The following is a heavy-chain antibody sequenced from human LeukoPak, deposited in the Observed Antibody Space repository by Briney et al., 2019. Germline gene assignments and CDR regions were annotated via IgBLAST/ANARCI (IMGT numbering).Heavy chain of an antibody. J-gene: IGHJ5*01. CDR1: GGSFSTDV. V-gene: IGHV1-69*05. Sequence: SVKVSCKSFGGSFSTDVFNWVRQAPGQGLEWMGAIIPIFSTTNYAQRFQGRVTITTDESTSTAYLEVNSLISEDTAIYYCARGLSDTFCSGGSCYADSWGQRTLITVSS. CDR2: IIPIFSTT. CDR3: ARGLSDTFCSGGSCYADS. D-gene: IGHD2-15*01.